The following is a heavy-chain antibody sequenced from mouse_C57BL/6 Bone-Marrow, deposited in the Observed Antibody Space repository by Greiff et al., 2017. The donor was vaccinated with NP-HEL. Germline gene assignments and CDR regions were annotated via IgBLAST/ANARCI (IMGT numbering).Heavy chain of an antibody. Sequence: VQLQQSGAELVKPGASVKMSCKASGYTFTTYPIEWMKQNHGKSLEWIGNFHPYNDDTKYNEKFKGKATLTVEKSSSTVYLELSRLTSDDSAVYYCARGYYYGPQLRGYFDYWGQGTTLTVSS. D-gene: IGHD1-1*01. V-gene: IGHV1-47*01. J-gene: IGHJ2*01. CDR2: FHPYNDDT. CDR3: ARGYYYGPQLRGYFDY. CDR1: GYTFTTYP.